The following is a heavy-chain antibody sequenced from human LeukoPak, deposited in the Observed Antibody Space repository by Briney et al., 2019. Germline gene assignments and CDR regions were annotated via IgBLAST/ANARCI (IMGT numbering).Heavy chain of an antibody. J-gene: IGHJ4*02. Sequence: GGPLRLSCAASGFTVSNAWMSWFRQAPGKGLEWVGRIKSKTDGGTTDYAAPVKGRFTIARDDSKNTLYLQMNSLKTEDTAVYYCTREAVTANGYFDYWGQGTLVTVSS. D-gene: IGHD2-21*02. CDR1: GFTVSNAW. CDR2: IKSKTDGGTT. CDR3: TREAVTANGYFDY. V-gene: IGHV3-15*01.